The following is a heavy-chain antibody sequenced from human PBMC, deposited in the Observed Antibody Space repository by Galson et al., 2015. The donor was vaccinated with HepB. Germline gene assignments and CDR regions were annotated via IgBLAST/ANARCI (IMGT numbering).Heavy chain of an antibody. CDR2: ISAYNGDT. J-gene: IGHJ3*02. CDR3: ARDPSRYNWNGGGDAFEI. D-gene: IGHD1-1*01. Sequence: SVKVSCKASGYRFTNYGITWVRQAPGQGLEWMGWISAYNGDTQYAHNLQDRVTMTTDTSTNTAYMELRSLRSDDTALYFCARDPSRYNWNGGGDAFEIWGQGTMGTVSA. V-gene: IGHV1-18*04. CDR1: GYRFTNYG.